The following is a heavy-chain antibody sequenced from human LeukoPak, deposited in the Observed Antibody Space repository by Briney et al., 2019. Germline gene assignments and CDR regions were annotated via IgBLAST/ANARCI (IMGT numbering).Heavy chain of an antibody. CDR3: AKKWSGDYDSSGVNDAFDI. Sequence: PGGSLRLSCAASGFTLSTYWMHWVRQAPGKGLVWVSRINSDGSSTSYADSVKGRFTISRDNSKNTLYLQMNSLRAEDTAVYYCAKKWSGDYDSSGVNDAFDIWGQGTMVTVSS. CDR1: GFTLSTYW. V-gene: IGHV3-74*01. J-gene: IGHJ3*02. D-gene: IGHD3-22*01. CDR2: INSDGSST.